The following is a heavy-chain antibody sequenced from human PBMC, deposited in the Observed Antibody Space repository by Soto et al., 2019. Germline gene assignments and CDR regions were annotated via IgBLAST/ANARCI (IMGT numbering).Heavy chain of an antibody. V-gene: IGHV1-69*13. CDR2: IIPIFGTA. CDR1: GGTFGSYA. Sequence: ASVKVSCKASGGTFGSYAISWVRQAPGQGLEWMGGIIPIFGTANYAQKFQGRVTITADESTSAAYMELSSLRSEDTAVYYCARDKICSGGSCYYFDYWGQGTLVTVSS. J-gene: IGHJ4*02. CDR3: ARDKICSGGSCYYFDY. D-gene: IGHD2-15*01.